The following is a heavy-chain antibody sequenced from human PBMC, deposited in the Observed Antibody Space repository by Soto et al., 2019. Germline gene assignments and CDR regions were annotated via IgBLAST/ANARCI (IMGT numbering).Heavy chain of an antibody. CDR3: ARDLGEYAMDV. J-gene: IGHJ6*02. D-gene: IGHD3-10*01. CDR2: IYYSGIT. Sequence: SETLSLTCTVSGGSISSGGSGGYYWSWIRQYPGKGLEWIGYIYYSGITYYNPSLKSRVTISLDTSKNQFSLKLSSVTAADTAVYYCARDLGEYAMDVWGQGTTVTVSS. V-gene: IGHV4-31*03. CDR1: GGSISSGGSGGYY.